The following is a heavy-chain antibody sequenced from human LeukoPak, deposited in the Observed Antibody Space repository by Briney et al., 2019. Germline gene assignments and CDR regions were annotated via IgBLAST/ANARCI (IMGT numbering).Heavy chain of an antibody. J-gene: IGHJ5*02. CDR3: ARGMAAAGTGWFDP. CDR2: IYYSGST. D-gene: IGHD6-13*01. Sequence: SGGSISXXXXXWXXXRQHXXXGXXXXGYIYYSGSTYYNPSLKSRVTISVDTSKNQFSLKLSSVTAADTAVYYCARGMAAAGTGWFDPWGQGTLVTVSS. CDR1: GGSISXXXXX. V-gene: IGHV4-31*02.